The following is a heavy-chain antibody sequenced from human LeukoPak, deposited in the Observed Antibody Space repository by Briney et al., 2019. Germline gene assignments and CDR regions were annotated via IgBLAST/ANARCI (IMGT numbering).Heavy chain of an antibody. D-gene: IGHD7-27*01. J-gene: IGHJ4*02. V-gene: IGHV1-2*02. CDR2: INPNSGGT. Sequence: GASVKVSCKASGYTFTGYYMHWVRQAPGQGLEWMGWINPNSGGTNYAQKSQGRVTMTRDTSISTAYMELSRLRSDDTAVYYCARDPLSNWGERTFDYWGQGTLVTVSS. CDR3: ARDPLSNWGERTFDY. CDR1: GYTFTGYY.